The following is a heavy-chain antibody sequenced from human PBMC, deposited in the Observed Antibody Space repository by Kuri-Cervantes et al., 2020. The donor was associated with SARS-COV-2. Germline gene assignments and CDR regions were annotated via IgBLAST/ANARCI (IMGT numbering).Heavy chain of an antibody. D-gene: IGHD3-3*01. J-gene: IGHJ4*02. Sequence: GGSLRLSCAASGFTFSSYSMNWVRQAPGKGLEWVSSISSSSSYIYYADSVKGRFTISRDNAKNSLYLQMNSLRAEDTAVYYCARDGADFWSGYAFDYWGQGTLVTVSS. CDR3: ARDGADFWSGYAFDY. V-gene: IGHV3-21*01. CDR1: GFTFSSYS. CDR2: ISSSSSYI.